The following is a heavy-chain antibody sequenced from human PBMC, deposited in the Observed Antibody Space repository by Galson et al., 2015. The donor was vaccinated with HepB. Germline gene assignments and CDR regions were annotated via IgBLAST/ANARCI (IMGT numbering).Heavy chain of an antibody. D-gene: IGHD6-13*01. V-gene: IGHV1-8*01. CDR2: MNPNSGNT. CDR3: ATLAFSIAAAGTDYYMDV. J-gene: IGHJ6*03. Sequence: SVKVSCKASGYTFTSYDINWVRQATGQGLEWMGWMNPNSGNTGSAQKFQGRVTMTGNTSISTAYMELSSLRSEDTAVYYCATLAFSIAAAGTDYYMDVWGKGTTVTVSS. CDR1: GYTFTSYD.